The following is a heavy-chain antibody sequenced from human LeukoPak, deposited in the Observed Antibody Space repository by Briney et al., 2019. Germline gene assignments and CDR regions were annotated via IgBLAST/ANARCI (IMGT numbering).Heavy chain of an antibody. V-gene: IGHV3-21*01. CDR1: GFTFSSYS. D-gene: IGHD1-1*01. CDR3: ARDYTRTTGWFDP. J-gene: IGHJ5*02. CDR2: ISSSTNYI. Sequence: GGSLRLSCADSGFTFSSYSMNWVRQAPGKGLEWVSSISSSTNYIYYADSVKGRFTISRDNANNSLYLQMNSLRAEDTAVYYCARDYTRTTGWFDPWGQGTLVTVSS.